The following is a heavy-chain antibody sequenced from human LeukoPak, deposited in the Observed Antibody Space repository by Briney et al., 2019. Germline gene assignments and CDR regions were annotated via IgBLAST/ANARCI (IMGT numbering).Heavy chain of an antibody. CDR2: ISYDGSNK. J-gene: IGHJ4*02. D-gene: IGHD6-19*01. CDR3: AREAGYSSGPNDY. V-gene: IGHV3-30-3*01. Sequence: GSLRLSCAASGFTFSSYAMHWVRQAPGKGLEWVAVISYDGSNKYYADSVKGRFTISRDNSKNTLYLQMNSLRAEDTAVYYCAREAGYSSGPNDYWGQGTLVTVSS. CDR1: GFTFSSYA.